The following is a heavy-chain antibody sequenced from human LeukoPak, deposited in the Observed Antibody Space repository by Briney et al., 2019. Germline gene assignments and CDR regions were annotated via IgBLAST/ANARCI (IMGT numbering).Heavy chain of an antibody. J-gene: IGHJ3*02. Sequence: GGSLRLSCAASGFTFSSYDMHWVRQATGKGLEWVSAIGTAGDTYYPGSVKGRFTISRENAKNSLYLQMNSLRAGDTAVYYCARGIHYYDSSGHEDAFDIWGQGTMVTVSS. CDR1: GFTFSSYD. V-gene: IGHV3-13*01. D-gene: IGHD3-22*01. CDR2: IGTAGDT. CDR3: ARGIHYYDSSGHEDAFDI.